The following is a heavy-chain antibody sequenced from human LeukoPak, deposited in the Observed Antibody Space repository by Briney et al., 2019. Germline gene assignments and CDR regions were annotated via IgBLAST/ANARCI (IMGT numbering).Heavy chain of an antibody. CDR1: GFTFSSYG. CDR2: IRYDGSNK. CDR3: AKDRYDCSSTSCPRWDYYYYMDV. J-gene: IGHJ6*03. V-gene: IGHV3-30*02. Sequence: PGGSLRLSCAASGFTFSSYGMHWVRQAPGKGLEWVAFIRYDGSNKYYADSVKGRFTIPRDNSKNTLYLQMNSLRAEDTAVYYCAKDRYDCSSTSCPRWDYYYYMDVWGKGTTVTVSS. D-gene: IGHD2-2*01.